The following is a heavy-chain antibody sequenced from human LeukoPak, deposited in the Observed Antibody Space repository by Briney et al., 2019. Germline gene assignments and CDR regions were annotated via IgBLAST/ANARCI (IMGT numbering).Heavy chain of an antibody. CDR2: IKPDGSQI. V-gene: IGHV3-7*01. Sequence: HPGGSLRLSCAASGFTFSSYWMSWVRQAPGKGLEWVANIKPDGSQIYYVDSVKGRFTISRDNAKNSLFLQMNSLRAEDTAVYYCARDLNWENYWGQGTLVSVSS. D-gene: IGHD7-27*01. CDR3: ARDLNWENY. J-gene: IGHJ4*02. CDR1: GFTFSSYW.